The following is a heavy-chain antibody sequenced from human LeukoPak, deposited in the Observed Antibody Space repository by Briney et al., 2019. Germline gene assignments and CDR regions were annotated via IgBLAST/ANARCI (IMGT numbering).Heavy chain of an antibody. D-gene: IGHD3-16*01. CDR2: IYSGGST. V-gene: IGHV3-53*01. J-gene: IGHJ1*01. CDR3: ARENSLGYFQH. Sequence: PGGSLRLSCAASGFTVSSNYMSWVRQAPGKGLEWVSVIYSGGSTYYADSVKGRFTISKDNSKNTLYLQMNSLRAEDTAVYYCARENSLGYFQHWGQGTLVTVSS. CDR1: GFTVSSNY.